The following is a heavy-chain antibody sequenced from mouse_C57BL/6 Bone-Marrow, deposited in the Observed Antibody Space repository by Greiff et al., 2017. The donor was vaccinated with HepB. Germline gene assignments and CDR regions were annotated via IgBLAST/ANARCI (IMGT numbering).Heavy chain of an antibody. J-gene: IGHJ4*01. CDR2: IDPANGDT. Sequence: VQLKQSGAELVRPGASVKLSCTASGFNIKDDYMHWVKQRPEQGLEWIGWIDPANGDTEYASKFQGKAPITADTSSNTAYRQLSSLTSEDTAVYYCATGESYAMDYWGQGTSVTVSS. V-gene: IGHV14-4*01. CDR1: GFNIKDDY. CDR3: ATGESYAMDY.